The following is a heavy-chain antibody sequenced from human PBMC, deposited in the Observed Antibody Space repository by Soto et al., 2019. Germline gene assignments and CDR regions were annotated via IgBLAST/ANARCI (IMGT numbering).Heavy chain of an antibody. V-gene: IGHV4-39*01. CDR2: IFYSGST. D-gene: IGHD2-15*01. CDR1: GVSINTNNYY. CDR3: AGFVVPASRNTGFDY. Sequence: SETLSLTCTVSGVSINTNNYYWGWVRQPPGKGLEWIGNIFYSGSTFYNPSLRSRLTISVDTSKNQFSLRLNSVTAADAAVYYCAGFVVPASRNTGFDYWGQGTLVTVSS. J-gene: IGHJ4*02.